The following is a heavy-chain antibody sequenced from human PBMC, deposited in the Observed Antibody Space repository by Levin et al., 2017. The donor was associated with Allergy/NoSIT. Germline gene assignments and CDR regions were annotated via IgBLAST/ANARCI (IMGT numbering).Heavy chain of an antibody. D-gene: IGHD4-17*01. Sequence: SGPTLVKPTQTLTLTCTFSGFSLSTSGVGVGWIRQPPGKALEWLALIYWDDDKRYSPSLKSRLTITKDTSKNQVVLTMTNVDPVDTATYYCAHRGVDDDGDDYFFDSWGQGTLVTVSS. J-gene: IGHJ4*02. CDR1: GFSLSTSGVG. V-gene: IGHV2-5*02. CDR3: AHRGVDDDGDDYFFDS. CDR2: IYWDDDK.